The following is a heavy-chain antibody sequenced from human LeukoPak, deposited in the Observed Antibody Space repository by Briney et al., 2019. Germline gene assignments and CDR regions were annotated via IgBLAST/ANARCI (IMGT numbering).Heavy chain of an antibody. CDR3: ARGVIAATYYYYMDV. J-gene: IGHJ6*03. D-gene: IGHD2-15*01. CDR1: GYNFIDYG. V-gene: IGHV1-18*01. Sequence: ASEKVSCKASGYNFIDYGISWVRQAPGQGLEWMGWIKGYNDYTNYAQKFQGRVTMTTDTSTSTVYMEVRSLRSDDTAVYYCARGVIAATYYYYMDVWGKGTTVTVSS. CDR2: IKGYNDYT.